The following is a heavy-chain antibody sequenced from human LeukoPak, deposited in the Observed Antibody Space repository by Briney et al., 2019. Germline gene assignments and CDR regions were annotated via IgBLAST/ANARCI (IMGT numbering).Heavy chain of an antibody. V-gene: IGHV3-48*03. CDR3: ARDPYSGGYGDYYYYYMDL. CDR2: ISSSGSTI. D-gene: IGHD1-26*01. J-gene: IGHJ6*03. Sequence: GGSLRLSCAASGFTFSSYEMNWVRQAPGKGLEWVSYISSSGSTIYYADSVKGRFTLSRDNAKNSLYLQMNSLRAEDTAVYYCARDPYSGGYGDYYYYYMDLWGQGTTVTISS. CDR1: GFTFSSYE.